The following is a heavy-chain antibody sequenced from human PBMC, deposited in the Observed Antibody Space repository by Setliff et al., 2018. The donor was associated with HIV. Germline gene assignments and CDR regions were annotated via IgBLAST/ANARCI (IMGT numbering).Heavy chain of an antibody. CDR1: GFTFSSSE. CDR2: ISSSSNTI. CDR3: AKMHTAMDPDTFDI. Sequence: LRLSCAASGFTFSSSEMNWVRQAPGKGLEWVSYISSSSNTIYYADSVKGRFTISRDNAKNSLYLQMNSLRVEDTAVYYCAKMHTAMDPDTFDIWGQGTMVTVSS. J-gene: IGHJ3*02. D-gene: IGHD5-18*01. V-gene: IGHV3-48*03.